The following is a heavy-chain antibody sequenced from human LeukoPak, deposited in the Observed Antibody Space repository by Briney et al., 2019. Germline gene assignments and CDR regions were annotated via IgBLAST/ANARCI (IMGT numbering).Heavy chain of an antibody. Sequence: GGSLRLSCAASGFTVSSNYMSWVRQAPGKGLEWVSVIYSGGSTYYADSVKGRFTISRDNSKNTLYLQMNTLKTEDTAVYYCTTDKPSRGDYWGQGTLVTVSS. CDR2: IYSGGST. CDR1: GFTVSSNY. J-gene: IGHJ4*02. D-gene: IGHD1-14*01. CDR3: TTDKPSRGDY. V-gene: IGHV3-53*01.